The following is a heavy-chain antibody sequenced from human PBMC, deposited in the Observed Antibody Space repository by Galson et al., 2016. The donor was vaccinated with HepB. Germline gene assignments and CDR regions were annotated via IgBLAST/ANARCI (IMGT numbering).Heavy chain of an antibody. Sequence: ETLSLTCAVSGGSISDGNWWSWVRQSPGKGLEWIGQIYHSGDTNYNPSLKSRVTISVDKSKNQFSLNLTSVTAADTAVYYCAREPEGLRLNIEGRGDYWGQGTLVIVSS. J-gene: IGHJ4*02. D-gene: IGHD4-17*01. CDR3: AREPEGLRLNIEGRGDY. V-gene: IGHV4-4*02. CDR1: GGSISDGNW. CDR2: IYHSGDT.